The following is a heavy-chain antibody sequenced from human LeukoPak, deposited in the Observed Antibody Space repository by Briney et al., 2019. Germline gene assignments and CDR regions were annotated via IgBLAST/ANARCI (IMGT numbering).Heavy chain of an antibody. CDR2: ISDGGTPV. Sequence: GGSLRLSCAASGFTFSNYSMNWVRLAPGKGPEWISYISDGGTPVYYADSVEGRFTVSRENEKNSLYLQMNSLRADDTAVYYCARDFRSSSWYIGDYWGQGAQVTVSP. J-gene: IGHJ4*02. CDR3: ARDFRSSSWYIGDY. CDR1: GFTFSNYS. V-gene: IGHV3-48*01. D-gene: IGHD6-13*01.